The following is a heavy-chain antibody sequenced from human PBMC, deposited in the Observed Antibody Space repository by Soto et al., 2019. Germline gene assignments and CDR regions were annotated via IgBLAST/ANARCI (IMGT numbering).Heavy chain of an antibody. CDR2: ISYDGSNK. D-gene: IGHD3-9*01. Sequence: HPGGSLRLSCAASGFTFSSYGMHWVRQAPGKGLEWVAVISYDGSNKYYADSVKGRFTISRDNSKNTLYLQMNSLRAEDTAVYYCAKGGIDDILTGYYTGVDYWGQGTLVTVSS. CDR1: GFTFSSYG. V-gene: IGHV3-30*18. CDR3: AKGGIDDILTGYYTGVDY. J-gene: IGHJ4*02.